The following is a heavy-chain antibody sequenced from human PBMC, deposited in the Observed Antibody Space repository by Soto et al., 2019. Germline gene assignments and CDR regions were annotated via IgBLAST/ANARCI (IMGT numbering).Heavy chain of an antibody. CDR3: ARALYPRTYYYYYYGMDV. CDR2: IWYDGSNK. Sequence: PGGSLRLCCAAPGFTFSSHGMHWVRQAPGKGLEWVAVIWYDGSNKYYADSVKGRFTISRDNSKNTLYLQMNSLRAEDTAVYYCARALYPRTYYYYYYGMDVWGQGTTVTVSS. CDR1: GFTFSSHG. D-gene: IGHD2-8*01. J-gene: IGHJ6*02. V-gene: IGHV3-33*01.